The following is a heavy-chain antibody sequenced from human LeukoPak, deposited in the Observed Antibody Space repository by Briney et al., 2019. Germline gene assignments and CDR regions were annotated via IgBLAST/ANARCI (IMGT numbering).Heavy chain of an antibody. V-gene: IGHV1-24*01. CDR1: GSTLTELS. CDR2: FDPEDGET. J-gene: IGHJ4*02. CDR3: ATGVGSDYDFWSGYSHYFDY. Sequence: ASVKVSCKVSGSTLTELSMHWVRQAPGKGLEWMGGFDPEDGETIYAQKFQGRVTMTEDTSTDTAYMELSSLRSEDTAVYYCATGVGSDYDFWSGYSHYFDYWGQGTLVTVSS. D-gene: IGHD3-3*01.